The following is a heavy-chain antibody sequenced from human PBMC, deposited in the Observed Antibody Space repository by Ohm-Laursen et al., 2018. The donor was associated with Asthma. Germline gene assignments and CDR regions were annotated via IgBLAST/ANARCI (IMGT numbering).Heavy chain of an antibody. CDR3: AFCSGGTCHHGVFDF. V-gene: IGHV4-39*01. Sequence: SQTLSLTCTVSGDSISSSRSYWGWIRQPPGKGLDWIGIISFEGSTYYNPSLGSRLTMSVDTSKTLVSLTLSSVTVADTAMYYCAFCSGGTCHHGVFDFWGQGSMVTVSS. D-gene: IGHD2-15*01. J-gene: IGHJ3*01. CDR1: GDSISSSRSY. CDR2: ISFEGST.